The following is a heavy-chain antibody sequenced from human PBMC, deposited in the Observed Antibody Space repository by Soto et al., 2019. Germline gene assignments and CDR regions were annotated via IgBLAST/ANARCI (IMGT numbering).Heavy chain of an antibody. V-gene: IGHV3-73*01. Sequence: PGGSLRLSCAASGFTFSGSAMHWVRQASGKGLEWVGRIRSKANSYATAYAASVKGRFTISRDDSKNTAYLQMNSLKTEDTAVYYCTKYSSSFPPDYYYYGMDVWGQGTTVTVSS. J-gene: IGHJ6*02. CDR3: TKYSSSFPPDYYYYGMDV. CDR1: GFTFSGSA. D-gene: IGHD6-13*01. CDR2: IRSKANSYAT.